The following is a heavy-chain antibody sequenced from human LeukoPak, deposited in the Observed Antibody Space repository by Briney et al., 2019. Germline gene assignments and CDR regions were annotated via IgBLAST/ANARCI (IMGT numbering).Heavy chain of an antibody. CDR3: AISYLDYGDYPNWFDP. D-gene: IGHD4-17*01. CDR2: ISRSSYI. J-gene: IGHJ5*02. V-gene: IGHV3-21*01. CDR1: GFTFSSYS. Sequence: PGGSLRLSCAASGFTFSSYSMNWVRQAPGKGLEWVSSISRSSYIYYADSVKGRFTISRDNAKNSLYLQMNSLRAEDTAVYYCAISYLDYGDYPNWFDPWGQGTLVTVSS.